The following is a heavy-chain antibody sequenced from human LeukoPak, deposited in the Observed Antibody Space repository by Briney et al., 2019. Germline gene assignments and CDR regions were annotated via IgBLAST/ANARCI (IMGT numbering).Heavy chain of an antibody. V-gene: IGHV3-23*01. CDR2: IRGSAGST. J-gene: IGHJ4*02. D-gene: IGHD2-21*02. Sequence: SGGSLRLSCAASGFTFSSYAMSWVRQAPGKGLEWVSAIRGSAGSTDYADSVKGRFTISRDNSKNTLNLQMNSLRAEDTAVYYCAKDLEIHQLVFPFDYWGQGTLVTVSS. CDR3: AKDLEIHQLVFPFDY. CDR1: GFTFSSYA.